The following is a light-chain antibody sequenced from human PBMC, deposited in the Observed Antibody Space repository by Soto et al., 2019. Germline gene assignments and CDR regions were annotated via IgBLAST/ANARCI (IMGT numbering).Light chain of an antibody. V-gene: IGLV1-47*01. CDR1: SSNIGINY. CDR2: RND. Sequence: QSVLTQPPSASGTPGQRVTISCSGSSSNIGINYVYWYQQLPGTAPKLLIYRNDQRPSGVPDRFSGSKSGTSASLAISGLRSDDEADYYCPSWDDSLSGRVFGGGTKLTVL. J-gene: IGLJ3*02. CDR3: PSWDDSLSGRV.